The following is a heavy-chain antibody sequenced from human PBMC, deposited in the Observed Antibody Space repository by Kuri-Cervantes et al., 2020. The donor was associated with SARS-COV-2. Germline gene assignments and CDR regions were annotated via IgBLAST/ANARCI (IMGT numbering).Heavy chain of an antibody. CDR1: GYTFTGYY. CDR2: INPNSGGT. V-gene: IGHV1-2*02. D-gene: IGHD6-19*01. CDR3: ARDTAVAGTVYGMDV. J-gene: IGHJ6*02. Sequence: ASVKVSCKASGYTFTGYYMHWVRQAPGQGPEWMGWINPNSGGTNYAQKFQGRVTMTRDTSISTAYMELSRLRSDDTAVYYCARDTAVAGTVYGMDVWGQGTTVTVSS.